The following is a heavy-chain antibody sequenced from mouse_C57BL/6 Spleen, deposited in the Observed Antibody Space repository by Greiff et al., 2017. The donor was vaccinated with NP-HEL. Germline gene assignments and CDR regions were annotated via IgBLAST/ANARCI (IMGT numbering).Heavy chain of an antibody. CDR2: ISSGSSTI. CDR1: GFTFSDYG. V-gene: IGHV5-17*01. J-gene: IGHJ4*01. Sequence: DVHLVESGGGGGKKGGSRKRSCAASGFTFSDYGMHWVRQAPEKGLEWVAYISSGSSTIYYADTLKGRFTISRDNSKNTLFLQMTSLRSAATAMYYCARASSYAMDYWGQGTSVTVSS. CDR3: ARASSYAMDY.